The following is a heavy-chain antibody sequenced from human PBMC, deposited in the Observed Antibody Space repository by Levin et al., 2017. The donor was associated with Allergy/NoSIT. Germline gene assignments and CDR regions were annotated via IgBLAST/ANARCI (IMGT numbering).Heavy chain of an antibody. CDR2: INHSGST. CDR3: ARVLGGRANWYFDL. Sequence: GSLRLSCAVYGGSFSGYYWSWIRQPPGKGLEWIGEINHSGSTNYNPSLKSRVTISVDTSKNQFSLKLSSVTAADTAVYYCARVLGGRANWYFDLWGRGTLVTVSS. J-gene: IGHJ2*01. V-gene: IGHV4-34*01. D-gene: IGHD2-15*01. CDR1: GGSFSGYY.